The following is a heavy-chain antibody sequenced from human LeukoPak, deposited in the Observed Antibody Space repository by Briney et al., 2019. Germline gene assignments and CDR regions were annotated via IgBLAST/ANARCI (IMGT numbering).Heavy chain of an antibody. CDR1: GGSISSSSYY. CDR3: ARRQTYYYGSGSYHTTY. J-gene: IGHJ4*02. D-gene: IGHD3-10*01. Sequence: SETLSLTCTVSGGSISSSSYYWGWIRQPPGKGLEWIGSIYYSGSTNYNPSLKSRVTISVDTSKNQFSLKLSSVTAADTAVYYCARRQTYYYGSGSYHTTYWGQGTLVTVSS. CDR2: IYYSGST. V-gene: IGHV4-39*07.